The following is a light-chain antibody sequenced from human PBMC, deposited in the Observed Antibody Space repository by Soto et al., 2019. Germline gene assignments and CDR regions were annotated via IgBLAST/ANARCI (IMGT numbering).Light chain of an antibody. CDR1: SSDVGGLDS. V-gene: IGLV2-14*01. Sequence: QSALTQPASVSGSPGQSITISCTGTSSDVGGLDSVAWYQQYPGRAPKIMIYGVSNRHSGVYNRFSGSKSGNTASLTISGLQAEDEADYYCSSYTRSRYFVFGTGTQLTVL. CDR2: GVS. J-gene: IGLJ7*01. CDR3: SSYTRSRYFV.